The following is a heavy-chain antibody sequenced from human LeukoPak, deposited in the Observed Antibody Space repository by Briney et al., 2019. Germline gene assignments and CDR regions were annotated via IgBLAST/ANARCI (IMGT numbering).Heavy chain of an antibody. Sequence: SRTLSLTCTVSGGSISSGDYYWSWIRQPPGKGLEWIGYIYYSGSTYYNPSLKSRVTISVDTSKNQFSLKLSSVTAADTAVYYCARNSYDYYYYYGMDVWGQGTTVTVSS. CDR2: IYYSGST. J-gene: IGHJ6*02. V-gene: IGHV4-30-4*01. CDR1: GGSISSGDYY. D-gene: IGHD5-18*01. CDR3: ARNSYDYYYYYGMDV.